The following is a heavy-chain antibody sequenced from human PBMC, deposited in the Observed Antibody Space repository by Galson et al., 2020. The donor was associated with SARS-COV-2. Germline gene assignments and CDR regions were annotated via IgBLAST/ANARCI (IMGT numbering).Heavy chain of an antibody. CDR3: ARDGYNGNFYYMDV. Sequence: GESLKISCAASGFTFSSYRMNWVSQAPGKALEWVSSISSTGSYIYYADSVQGRFTISRDYAKTSLSLQMNSLRAEDTAVYYCARDGYNGNFYYMDVWGKGTTVTISS. CDR2: ISSTGSYI. CDR1: GFTFSSYR. D-gene: IGHD5-12*01. J-gene: IGHJ6*03. V-gene: IGHV3-21*01.